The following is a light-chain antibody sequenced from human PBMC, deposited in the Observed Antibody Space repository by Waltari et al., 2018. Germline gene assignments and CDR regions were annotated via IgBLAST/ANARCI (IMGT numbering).Light chain of an antibody. CDR1: INDDGGYNY. J-gene: IGLJ1*01. V-gene: IGLV2-14*01. Sequence: QSALTQPASVSGSPGQSITISCTGSINDDGGYNYVPWYPQYPGKAPKLMIYDVSKRPSGVSHRFSGSKSGHTASLTISGLQAEDEADYYCISYTSSSSYVFGTGTKVTVL. CDR3: ISYTSSSSYV. CDR2: DVS.